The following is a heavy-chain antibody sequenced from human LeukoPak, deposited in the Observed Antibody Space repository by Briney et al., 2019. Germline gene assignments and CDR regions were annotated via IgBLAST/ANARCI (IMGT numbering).Heavy chain of an antibody. CDR3: AKDSYDRSGYYYYYFAY. CDR2: ISYDGSNK. V-gene: IGHV3-30*18. J-gene: IGHJ4*02. D-gene: IGHD3-22*01. CDR1: GFTFSSYG. Sequence: GRSLRLSCAASGFTFSSYGMHWVRQAPGKGLEWVAVISYDGSNKYYADSVKGRFTISRDNSKNTLYLQMNSLRAGDTAVYYCAKDSYDRSGYYYYYFAYWGQGTQATVSS.